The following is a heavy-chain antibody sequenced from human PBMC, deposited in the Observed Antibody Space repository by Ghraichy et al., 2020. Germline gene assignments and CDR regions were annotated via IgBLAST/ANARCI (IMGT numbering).Heavy chain of an antibody. J-gene: IGHJ3*02. Sequence: SQTLSLTCTVSGGSISSGDYYWSWIRQPPGKGLEWIGYIYYSGSTYYNPSLKSRVTISVDTSKNQFSLKLSSVTAADTAVYYCARVGVRYDILTGPFDIWGQGTMVTVSS. CDR1: GGSISSGDYY. CDR3: ARVGVRYDILTGPFDI. D-gene: IGHD3-9*01. V-gene: IGHV4-30-4*01. CDR2: IYYSGST.